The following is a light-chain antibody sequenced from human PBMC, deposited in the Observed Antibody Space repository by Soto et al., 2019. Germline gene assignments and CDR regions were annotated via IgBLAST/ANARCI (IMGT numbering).Light chain of an antibody. CDR2: DVS. J-gene: IGLJ1*01. Sequence: QAVVTQPASVSGSPGQSITISCTGTSSDVGGYNYVSWYQQHPGKAPTLMIYDVSNRPSGVSNRFSGSKSGNTASLTISGLQAEDEADYYCSSYTISSTYVFGTGTKLTVL. CDR3: SSYTISSTYV. CDR1: SSDVGGYNY. V-gene: IGLV2-14*01.